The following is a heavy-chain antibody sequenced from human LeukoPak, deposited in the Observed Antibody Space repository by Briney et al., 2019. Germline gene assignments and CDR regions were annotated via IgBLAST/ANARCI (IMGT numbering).Heavy chain of an antibody. V-gene: IGHV4-61*02. Sequence: SQTLSLTCTVSGVSISSGSYYWSWIRQPAGKGLEWIGRIYTSGSTNYNPSLKSRVTISVDTSKNQFSLKLSSVTAADTAVYYCARVQGDFWSGGYFDYWGQGTLVTVSS. CDR2: IYTSGST. CDR1: GVSISSGSYY. J-gene: IGHJ4*02. CDR3: ARVQGDFWSGGYFDY. D-gene: IGHD3-3*01.